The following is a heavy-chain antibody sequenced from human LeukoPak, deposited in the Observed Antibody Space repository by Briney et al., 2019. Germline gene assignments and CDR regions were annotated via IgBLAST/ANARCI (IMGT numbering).Heavy chain of an antibody. CDR3: VRGGSSSWPYYYYYMDV. V-gene: IGHV4-61*01. Sequence: SETLSLTCTVSGGSISSVSYYWSWIRQPPGKGLEWIGHSYYSGITNYNPSLKSRVTISVDTSKNQFSLRLSSVTAADTAVYYCVRGGSSSWPYYYYYMDVWGKGTTVTVSS. CDR2: SYYSGIT. J-gene: IGHJ6*03. CDR1: GGSISSVSYY. D-gene: IGHD6-13*01.